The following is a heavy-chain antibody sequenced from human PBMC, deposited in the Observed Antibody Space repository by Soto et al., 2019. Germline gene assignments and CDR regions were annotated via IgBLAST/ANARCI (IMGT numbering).Heavy chain of an antibody. CDR1: GGSISSYY. CDR3: ARGDPLLWFGEKVYYGMDV. J-gene: IGHJ6*02. V-gene: IGHV4-59*01. CDR2: IYYSGST. Sequence: SETLSLTCTVSGGSISSYYWSRIRQPPGKGLEWIGYIYYSGSTNYNPSLKSRVTISVDTSKNQFSLKLSSVTAADTAVYYCARGDPLLWFGEKVYYGMDVWGQGTTVTVSS. D-gene: IGHD3-10*01.